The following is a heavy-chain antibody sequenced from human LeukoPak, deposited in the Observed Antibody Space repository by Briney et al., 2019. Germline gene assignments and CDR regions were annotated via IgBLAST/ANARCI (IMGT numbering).Heavy chain of an antibody. CDR3: ARGTIAAAGNFDY. J-gene: IGHJ4*02. V-gene: IGHV4-4*02. Sequence: SETLSLTCTVFGGSISSSHWWTWVRHSPGKGLEWIGEINHSGSTNYNPSLKSRVTISVDTSKNQFSLKLSSVTAADTAVYYCARGTIAAAGNFDYWGQGTLVTVSS. CDR2: INHSGST. CDR1: GGSISSSHW. D-gene: IGHD6-13*01.